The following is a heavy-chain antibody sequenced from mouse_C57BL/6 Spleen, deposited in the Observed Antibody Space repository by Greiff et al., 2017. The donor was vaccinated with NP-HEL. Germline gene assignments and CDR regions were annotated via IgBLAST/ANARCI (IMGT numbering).Heavy chain of an antibody. J-gene: IGHJ1*03. V-gene: IGHV1-52*01. CDR1: GYTFTSYW. CDR2: IDPSDSET. CDR3: ARDDDGSRPHWYFDV. Sequence: VQLQQPGAELVRPGSSVKLSCKASGYTFTSYWMHWVKQRPIQGLEWIGNIDPSDSETHYNQKFKDKATLTVDKSSSTAYMQLSSLTSEDSAVYYCARDDDGSRPHWYFDVWGTGTTVTVSS. D-gene: IGHD1-1*01.